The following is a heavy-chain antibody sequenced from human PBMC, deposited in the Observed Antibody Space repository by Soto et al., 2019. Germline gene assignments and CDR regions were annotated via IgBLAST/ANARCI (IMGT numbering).Heavy chain of an antibody. Sequence: QVQLVQSGAEVKKPGASVTVSCKASGYTFTRYYLHWLRQAPGQGPEWMGRINCDGGRTTNAQTFQGRLLMTRDTSTSTVYMDLSSLRSDDTAVYYCARGAYSSSSLPPFDPWGQGTLVTVAS. CDR2: INCDGGRT. J-gene: IGHJ5*02. D-gene: IGHD6-6*01. CDR3: ARGAYSSSSLPPFDP. V-gene: IGHV1-46*01. CDR1: GYTFTRYY.